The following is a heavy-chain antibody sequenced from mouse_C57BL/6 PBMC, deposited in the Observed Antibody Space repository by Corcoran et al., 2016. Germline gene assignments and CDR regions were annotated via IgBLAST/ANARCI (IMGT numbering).Heavy chain of an antibody. J-gene: IGHJ3*01. CDR3: ARGGSSYTFAY. Sequence: QIQLVQSGPELKKPGETVKISCKASGYTFTTYGMSWVKQAPGKGLKWMGWINTYSGVPTYADDFKGRFAFSLETSASTAYLQINNLKNEDTATYFCARGGSSYTFAYWGQGTLVTVSA. V-gene: IGHV9-3*01. CDR1: GYTFTTYG. CDR2: INTYSGVP. D-gene: IGHD1-1*01.